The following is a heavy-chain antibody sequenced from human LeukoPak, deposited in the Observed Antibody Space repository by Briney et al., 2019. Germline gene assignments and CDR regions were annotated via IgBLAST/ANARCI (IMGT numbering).Heavy chain of an antibody. Sequence: PSETLSLTCTVSGVSISSYYWSWIRQPPGKGLEWIGYIYYSGSTNYNPSLKSRVTISVDTSKNQFSLKLSSVTAADTAVYYCARAQGAVDYWGQGTLVTVSS. V-gene: IGHV4-59*01. CDR2: IYYSGST. CDR3: ARAQGAVDY. CDR1: GVSISSYY. J-gene: IGHJ4*02.